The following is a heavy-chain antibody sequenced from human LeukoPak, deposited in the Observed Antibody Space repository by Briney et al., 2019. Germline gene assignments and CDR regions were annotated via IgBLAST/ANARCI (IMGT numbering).Heavy chain of an antibody. D-gene: IGHD6-13*01. CDR1: S. Sequence: SMNRVRXAPGKGLEWVSYISSSSSTIYYADSVKGRFTISRDNAKNSLYLQMNSLRDEDTAVYYCASGMYSSSWSDAFDIWGQGTMVTVSS. J-gene: IGHJ3*02. V-gene: IGHV3-48*02. CDR3: ASGMYSSSWSDAFDI. CDR2: ISSSSSTI.